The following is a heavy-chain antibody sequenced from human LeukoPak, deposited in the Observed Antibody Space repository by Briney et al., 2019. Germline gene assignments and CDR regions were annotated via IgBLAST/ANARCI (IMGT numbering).Heavy chain of an antibody. Sequence: SETLSLTCAVYGGSFSGYYWSWIRQPPGKGLEWIGEINHSGSTNYNPSLKSRVTISVDRSKNQFSLKLSSVTAADTAVYYCARADSSGYYYYFDYWGQGTLVTVSS. J-gene: IGHJ4*02. D-gene: IGHD3-22*01. CDR2: INHSGST. CDR3: ARADSSGYYYYFDY. V-gene: IGHV4-34*01. CDR1: GGSFSGYY.